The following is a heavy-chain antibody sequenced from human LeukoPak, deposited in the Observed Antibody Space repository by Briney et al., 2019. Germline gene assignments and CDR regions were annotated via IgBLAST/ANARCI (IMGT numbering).Heavy chain of an antibody. CDR3: ARDPSNSSGWGAFFDY. J-gene: IGHJ4*02. D-gene: IGHD6-19*01. V-gene: IGHV1-18*01. Sequence: GASVKVSCKASGYSFTNYGISWVRQAPGQGLEWMGWISAYNGDTNYAQKLQGRVTMTTDTSTSTAYMELRSLRSDDTAVYYCARDPSNSSGWGAFFDYWGQGTLVTVSS. CDR2: ISAYNGDT. CDR1: GYSFTNYG.